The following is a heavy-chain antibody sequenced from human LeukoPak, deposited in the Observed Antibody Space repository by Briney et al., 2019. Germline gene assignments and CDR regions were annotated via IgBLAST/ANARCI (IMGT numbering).Heavy chain of an antibody. CDR1: GGSFSGYY. D-gene: IGHD2-2*01. V-gene: IGHV4-34*01. CDR2: IYHSGST. Sequence: SETLSLTCAVYGGSFSGYYWSWIRQPPGKGLEWVGSIYHSGSTYYNPSLKSRVTISVDTSKNQFSLKLSSVTAADTAVYYCARSTDYWGQGTLVTVSS. J-gene: IGHJ4*02. CDR3: ARSTDY.